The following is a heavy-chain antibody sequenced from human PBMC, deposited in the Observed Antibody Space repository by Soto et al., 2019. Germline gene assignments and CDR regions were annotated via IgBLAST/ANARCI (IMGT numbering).Heavy chain of an antibody. J-gene: IGHJ4*02. CDR1: GGSIRSGGYF. CDR3: ARFAKEENPKLESWYAFDF. CDR2: IYYRGGT. V-gene: IGHV4-31*03. D-gene: IGHD6-13*01. Sequence: SETLSLTCTVSGGSIRSGGYFWSWVRQQPGKGLEWIGHIYYRGGTSYNPSLESRVAMSVDTSKNEFTLEVNSVTAADTAIYYCARFAKEENPKLESWYAFDFWGRGTLVTVSS.